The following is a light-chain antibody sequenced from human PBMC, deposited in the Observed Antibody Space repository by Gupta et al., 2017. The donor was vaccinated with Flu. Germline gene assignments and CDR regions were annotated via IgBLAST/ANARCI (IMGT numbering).Light chain of an antibody. J-gene: IGLJ2*01. CDR2: EFS. CDR1: SSDVGGYNY. V-gene: IGLV2-14*01. Sequence: QSALTHPASVSGSPGQSITISCTGTSSDVGGYNYVSWYQQFPGKAPKLMIFEFSNRPSGVSNRFSGSKSVNTASLTISGLQAEDEAAYYCSSYAYSSAVIFGGGTKVTVL. CDR3: SSYAYSSAVI.